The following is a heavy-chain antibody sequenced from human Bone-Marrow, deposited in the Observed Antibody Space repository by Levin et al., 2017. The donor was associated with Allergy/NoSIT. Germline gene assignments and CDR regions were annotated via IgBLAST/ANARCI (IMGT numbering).Heavy chain of an antibody. CDR2: MNSDATNT. Sequence: PGGSLRLSCEASGFPFRSYWMHWVRQAPGKGLEWVSGMNSDATNTKNVDSLKGRFTISRDNAKNTLYLQIDSLAHEDTAVYYCARGVGSWSWFDPWGQGTLVTVSS. D-gene: IGHD6-13*01. V-gene: IGHV3-74*03. J-gene: IGHJ5*02. CDR3: ARGVGSWSWFDP. CDR1: GFPFRSYW.